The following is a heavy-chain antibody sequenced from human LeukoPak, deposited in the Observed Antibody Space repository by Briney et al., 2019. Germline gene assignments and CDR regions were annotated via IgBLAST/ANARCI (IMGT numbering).Heavy chain of an antibody. CDR1: GGSISSHY. CDR3: ATIKRGSIFGYFDF. Sequence: KPSETLSLTCTVSGGSISSHYWSRIRQPPGKGLEWIAYLFDSVNTKDNPSLQSRLTLSADTSKNQFSQRLSSVTAADTAVYYCATIKRGSIFGYFDFWGQGIKVTVSS. V-gene: IGHV4-59*11. CDR2: LFDSVNT. J-gene: IGHJ4*02. D-gene: IGHD5-18*01.